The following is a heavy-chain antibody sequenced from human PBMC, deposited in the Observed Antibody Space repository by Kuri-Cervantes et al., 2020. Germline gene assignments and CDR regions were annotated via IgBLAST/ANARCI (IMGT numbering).Heavy chain of an antibody. CDR3: AMAAVEPAMVNVDY. D-gene: IGHD5-18*01. V-gene: IGHV3-11*01. CDR1: GFTFSDYY. Sequence: GESLKISCAASGFTFSDYYMSWIRQAPGKGLEWVSYISSSGSTIYYADSVKGRFTISRDNAKNSLYLQMNSLRAEDTAVYYCAMAAVEPAMVNVDYWGQGTLVTVSS. J-gene: IGHJ4*02. CDR2: ISSSGSTI.